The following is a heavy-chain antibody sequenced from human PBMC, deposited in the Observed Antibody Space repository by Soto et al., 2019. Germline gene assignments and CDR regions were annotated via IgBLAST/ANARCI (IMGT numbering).Heavy chain of an antibody. D-gene: IGHD3-22*01. Sequence: PGESLKISCEASGYTFTNYWIGWVLQMPGTGLEWMGIIYPRDSDTRYSPSFPDQVTMSVDKSIGTAYLQWSSLRAGDTAIYFCATAIGPTLFDYWGQGTLVTVSS. J-gene: IGHJ4*02. CDR3: ATAIGPTLFDY. CDR2: IYPRDSDT. V-gene: IGHV5-51*01. CDR1: GYTFTNYW.